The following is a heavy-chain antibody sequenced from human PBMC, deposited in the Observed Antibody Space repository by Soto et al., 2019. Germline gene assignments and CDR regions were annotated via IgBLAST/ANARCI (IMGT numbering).Heavy chain of an antibody. CDR2: ISGSDDST. CDR3: AKRSSSSTFDY. CDR1: GFTFSSYA. Sequence: EVQLLESGGGLVQPGESLRLSCAASGFTFSSYAMSWVRQAPGKGLEWVSVISGSDDSTYYADSVKGRFTISRDNSQKTLYLQMNSLRAEDTAVYYCAKRSSSSTFDYWGQGTLVTVSS. J-gene: IGHJ4*02. V-gene: IGHV3-23*01. D-gene: IGHD6-6*01.